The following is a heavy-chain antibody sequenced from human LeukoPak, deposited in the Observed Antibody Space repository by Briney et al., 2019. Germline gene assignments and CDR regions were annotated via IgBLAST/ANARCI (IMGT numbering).Heavy chain of an antibody. Sequence: ASMKVSCKASGYTFTSYDINWVRQATGQGLEWMGWMNPNSGNTGYAQKFQGRVTITRNTSISTAYMELSSLRSEDTAVYYCARYRVGATSYAFDIWGQGTMVTVSS. CDR1: GYTFTSYD. J-gene: IGHJ3*02. CDR3: ARYRVGATSYAFDI. V-gene: IGHV1-8*03. D-gene: IGHD1-26*01. CDR2: MNPNSGNT.